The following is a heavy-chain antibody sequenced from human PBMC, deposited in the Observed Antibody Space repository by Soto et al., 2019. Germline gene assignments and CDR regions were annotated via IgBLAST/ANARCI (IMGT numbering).Heavy chain of an antibody. CDR1: GGSISPFY. CDR2: LYYSGNT. D-gene: IGHD2-15*01. V-gene: IGHV4-59*01. CDR3: ARVGGVAARTFDY. Sequence: SETLSLTCTVSGGSISPFYWSWVRQPPGKGLEWIGYLYYSGNTNYNPSLKSRVTISVDASKNQVSLRLTSVTAADTAVYYCARVGGVAARTFDYWGQGTVVTVSA. J-gene: IGHJ4*02.